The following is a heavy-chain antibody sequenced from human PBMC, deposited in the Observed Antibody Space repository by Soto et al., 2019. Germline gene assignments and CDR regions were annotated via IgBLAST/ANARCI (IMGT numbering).Heavy chain of an antibody. J-gene: IGHJ4*02. V-gene: IGHV1-3*01. CDR1: GYTFTSYA. CDR3: ARAQSGTTGPFDY. CDR2: INAGNGNT. Sequence: ASVKVSCKASGYTFTSYAMHWVRQAPGQRLEWMGWINAGNGNTKYSQKFQGRVTITRDKSASTAYMELSSLRSEDTAVYYCARAQSGTTGPFDYWGQGTLVTVSS. D-gene: IGHD3-10*01.